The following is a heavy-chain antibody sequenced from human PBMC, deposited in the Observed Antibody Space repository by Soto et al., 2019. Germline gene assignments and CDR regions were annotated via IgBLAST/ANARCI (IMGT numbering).Heavy chain of an antibody. D-gene: IGHD4-4*01. V-gene: IGHV3-30*18. J-gene: IGHJ5*02. CDR1: GFTFSSYG. CDR2: ISYDGSNK. Sequence: GGSLRLSCAASGFTFSSYGMHWVRQAPGKGLEWVAVISYDGSNKYYADSVKGRFTISRDNSKNTLYLQMNSLRAEDTAVYYCAKGSSYDYSNPPFDPWGQGTLVTVSS. CDR3: AKGSSYDYSNPPFDP.